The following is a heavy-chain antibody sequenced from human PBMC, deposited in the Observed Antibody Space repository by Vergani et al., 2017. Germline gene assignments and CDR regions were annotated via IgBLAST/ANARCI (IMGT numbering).Heavy chain of an antibody. Sequence: QITLKESGPTLVKPTQTLTLTCTFSGFSLNTRGVSVAWIRQPPGKALDGLALIYWNDDQHYSPSLNNRVNITKDTSKNQVVLTMTNMDYVDTGTYYCVYRKTGCGTTGCFYPFYYYYYMDVWGKGTTVTVSS. D-gene: IGHD1-7*01. CDR1: GFSLNTRGVS. V-gene: IGHV2-5*04. CDR2: IYWNDDQ. J-gene: IGHJ6*03. CDR3: VYRKTGCGTTGCFYPFYYYYYMDV.